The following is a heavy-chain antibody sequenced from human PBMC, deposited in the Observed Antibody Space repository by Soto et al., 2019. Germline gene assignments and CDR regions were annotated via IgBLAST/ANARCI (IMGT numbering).Heavy chain of an antibody. D-gene: IGHD6-19*01. CDR2: TRQDGGQS. CDR1: GFTLSSYW. J-gene: IGHJ4*02. CDR3: VRDGCTGWHFDS. Sequence: EVQLVESGGGLDQPGGSLRLSCEASGFTLSSYWMSWIRQAPGKGLEWVANTRQDGGQSYLVDSVQGRFTISRDNAKNSVYLQMNSLRAEDTAVYYCVRDGCTGWHFDSWGQGTLVTVSS. V-gene: IGHV3-7*01.